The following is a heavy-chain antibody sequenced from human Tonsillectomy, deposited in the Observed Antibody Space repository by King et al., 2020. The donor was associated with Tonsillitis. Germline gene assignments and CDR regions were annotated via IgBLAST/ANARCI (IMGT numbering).Heavy chain of an antibody. CDR2: ISAYNGNT. CDR1: GYTFTSYG. Sequence: QLVQSGAEVKKPGASVKVSCKASGYTFTSYGISWVRQAPGQGLEWMGWISAYNGNTNYAQKLQGRVTMTTDTSTSTAYMDMRSLRSEDTAVYYCARRLPLLMTGTTGGVIDYWGQGTLVTVSS. J-gene: IGHJ4*02. CDR3: ARRLPLLMTGTTGGVIDY. D-gene: IGHD1-20*01. V-gene: IGHV1-18*04.